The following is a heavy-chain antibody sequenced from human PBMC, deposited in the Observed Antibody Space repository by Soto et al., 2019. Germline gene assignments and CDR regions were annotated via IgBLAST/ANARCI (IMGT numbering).Heavy chain of an antibody. Sequence: SGNPFPTCPLSGWPLSSYHSSLVRPPPGKGLEWIGYIYYSGSTNYNPSLKSRVTISVDTSKNQFSLKLSSVTAADTAVYYCASEPAYCGGDCHIDYWGQGTLVTVSS. D-gene: IGHD2-21*02. CDR3: ASEPAYCGGDCHIDY. CDR1: GWPLSSYH. J-gene: IGHJ4*02. V-gene: IGHV4-59*01. CDR2: IYYSGST.